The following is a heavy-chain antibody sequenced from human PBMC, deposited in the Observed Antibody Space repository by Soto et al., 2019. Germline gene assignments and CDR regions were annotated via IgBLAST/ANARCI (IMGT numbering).Heavy chain of an antibody. Sequence: SWVRQMPGKGLELMGRIDPTDSYTDYSPSFQGHVTISVDKSINTAYLQWSSLKASDSAMYYCARLPVLSLVAVWGFDYWGLGTLVTVSS. D-gene: IGHD3-16*01. CDR2: IDPTDSYT. J-gene: IGHJ4*02. CDR3: ARLPVLSLVAVWGFDY. V-gene: IGHV5-10-1*01.